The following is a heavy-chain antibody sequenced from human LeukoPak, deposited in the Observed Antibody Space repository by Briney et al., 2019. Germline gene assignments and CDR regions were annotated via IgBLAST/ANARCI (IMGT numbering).Heavy chain of an antibody. Sequence: SETLSLTCTVSGGSVSSGSYYWSWIRQPPGKGLEWIGYIYYSGSTNYNPSLKSRVTISVDTSKNQFSLKLSSVTAADTAVYYCASSGYDLSGFDYWGQGTLATVSS. CDR1: GGSVSSGSYY. CDR2: IYYSGST. V-gene: IGHV4-61*01. D-gene: IGHD5-12*01. J-gene: IGHJ4*02. CDR3: ASSGYDLSGFDY.